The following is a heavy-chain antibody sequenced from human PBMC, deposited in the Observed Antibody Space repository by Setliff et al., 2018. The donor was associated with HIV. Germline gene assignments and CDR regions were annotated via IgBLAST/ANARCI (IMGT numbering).Heavy chain of an antibody. CDR3: AKDYYDFVWGSSLAY. J-gene: IGHJ4*02. CDR2: ISGSGDST. D-gene: IGHD3-16*01. V-gene: IGHV3-23*01. CDR1: GFTFSSYA. Sequence: LRLSCAASGFTFSSYAMTWVRQAPGKGLEWVSGISGSGDSTFYAHSVKGRFTISRDNSKNTLYLQMNSLRAEDTAVYYCAKDYYDFVWGSSLAYWGQGTLVTVSS.